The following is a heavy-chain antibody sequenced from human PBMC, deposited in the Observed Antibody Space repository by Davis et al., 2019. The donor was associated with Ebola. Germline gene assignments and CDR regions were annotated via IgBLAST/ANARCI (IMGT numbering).Heavy chain of an antibody. CDR3: AKDLRPGYDVMTGYYPDPFDI. CDR1: GFTFSGYG. CDR2: VSFDGSKK. D-gene: IGHD3-9*01. J-gene: IGHJ3*02. Sequence: GESLKISCAASGFTFSGYGMHWVRQAPGKGLVWVAVVSFDGSKKYYADSVKGRFTISRDNSKHALYLQLSSLRAEDTAVFYCAKDLRPGYDVMTGYYPDPFDIRGQGTVVNVSS. V-gene: IGHV3-30*18.